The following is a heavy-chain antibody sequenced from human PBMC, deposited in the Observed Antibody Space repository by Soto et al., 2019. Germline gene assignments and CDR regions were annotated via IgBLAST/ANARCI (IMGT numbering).Heavy chain of an antibody. D-gene: IGHD3-9*01. Sequence: SETLSLTCTVSGGSISSSSYYWGWIRQPPGKGLEWIGSIYYSGSTYYNPSLKSRVTISVDTSKNQFSLKLSSVTAADTAVYYCARGRGYYDILTGYRRFDPWGQGTLVT. CDR2: IYYSGST. CDR3: ARGRGYYDILTGYRRFDP. J-gene: IGHJ5*02. CDR1: GGSISSSSYY. V-gene: IGHV4-39*07.